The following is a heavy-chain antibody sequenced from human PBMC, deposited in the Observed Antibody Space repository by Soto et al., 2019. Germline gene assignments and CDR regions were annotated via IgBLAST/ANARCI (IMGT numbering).Heavy chain of an antibody. D-gene: IGHD3-3*01. Sequence: SETLSLTCTVSGGSISSYDWSWIRQPPGKGLEWIGYIYYSGSTNYNPSLKSRVTISVDTSKNQFSLKLSSVTAADTAVYYCAKNRRERFLEWSPPTGYYYMDVWGKGTTVTVSS. CDR1: GGSISSYD. CDR2: IYYSGST. CDR3: AKNRRERFLEWSPPTGYYYMDV. V-gene: IGHV4-59*08. J-gene: IGHJ6*03.